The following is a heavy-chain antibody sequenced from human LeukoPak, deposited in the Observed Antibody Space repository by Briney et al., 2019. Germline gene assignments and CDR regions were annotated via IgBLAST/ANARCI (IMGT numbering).Heavy chain of an antibody. J-gene: IGHJ4*02. V-gene: IGHV4-39*07. CDR3: ARARIMITFGGVIVIGPSDY. D-gene: IGHD3-16*02. CDR2: INHSGST. Sequence: PSDTLSPICTVSGASIRTRNYLWGWIRQPPGKGLEWSGEINHSGSTNYNPSLKSRVTISVDTSKNQFSLKLSSVTAADTAVYYCARARIMITFGGVIVIGPSDYWGQGTLVTVSS. CDR1: GASIRTRNYL.